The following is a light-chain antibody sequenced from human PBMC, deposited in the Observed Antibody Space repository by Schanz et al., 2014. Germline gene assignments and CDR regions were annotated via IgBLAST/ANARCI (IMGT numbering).Light chain of an antibody. CDR3: QQYYTDLLT. V-gene: IGKV1-5*01. CDR2: DAS. J-gene: IGKJ4*01. CDR1: QNISSW. Sequence: DIEMTQSPSTLSASVGDTVTVTCRASQNISSWLAWYQQKLGKAPKVLIYDASSLESGVPSRFSGSGSGTEFTLTISSLQPDDFATYHCQQYYTDLLTFGGGTKVEI.